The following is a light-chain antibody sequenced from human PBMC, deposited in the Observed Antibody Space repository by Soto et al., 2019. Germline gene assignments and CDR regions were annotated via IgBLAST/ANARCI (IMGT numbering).Light chain of an antibody. J-gene: IGLJ2*01. V-gene: IGLV2-14*03. CDR3: TSYSSGSTHVI. Sequence: QSALTQPASVSGSPGQSITLSCTGTSSDIGYYDYVSWYQRHPGKAPKLIIYDVNNRPSGVSDRFSGSKSGNTASLPISGLQAEDEADYYCTSYSSGSTHVIFGGGTKVTVL. CDR2: DVN. CDR1: SSDIGYYDY.